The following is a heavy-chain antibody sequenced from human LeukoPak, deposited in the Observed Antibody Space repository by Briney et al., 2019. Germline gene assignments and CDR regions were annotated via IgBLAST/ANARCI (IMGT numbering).Heavy chain of an antibody. Sequence: GESLKISCKGSGYSFTSYWIGWVRQMPGKGLEWMGIIYPSDSDTRYSPSFQGQVTISADKSISTAYLQWSSLKASDTAMYYCARCGNGYNWEDAFDIWGQGTMVTVSS. CDR3: ARCGNGYNWEDAFDI. V-gene: IGHV5-51*01. CDR1: GYSFTSYW. D-gene: IGHD5-24*01. J-gene: IGHJ3*02. CDR2: IYPSDSDT.